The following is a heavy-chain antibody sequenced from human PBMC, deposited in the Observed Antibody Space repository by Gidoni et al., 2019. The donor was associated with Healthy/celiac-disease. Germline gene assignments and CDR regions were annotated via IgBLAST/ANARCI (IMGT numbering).Heavy chain of an antibody. CDR2: ISSSGSTI. Sequence: QVQLVESGGGLVKPGGSLRLSCAASGLTFSDSYMSWIRQAPGKGLEWVSCISSSGSTIYYADSVKGRFTISRDNAKNSLYLQMNSLRAEDTAVYYCARDRKRQWLLQIDAFDIWGQGTMVTVSS. J-gene: IGHJ3*02. V-gene: IGHV3-11*04. CDR3: ARDRKRQWLLQIDAFDI. CDR1: GLTFSDSY. D-gene: IGHD6-19*01.